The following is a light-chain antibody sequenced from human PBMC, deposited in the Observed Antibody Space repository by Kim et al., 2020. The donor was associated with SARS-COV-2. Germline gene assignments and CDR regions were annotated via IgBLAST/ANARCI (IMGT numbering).Light chain of an antibody. V-gene: IGLV2-14*03. J-gene: IGLJ3*02. CDR1: SSDVGGYNY. CDR2: DVS. Sequence: QSALTQPASVSESPGQSITISCTGTSSDVGGYNYVSWYQQHPGKAPKLIIYDVSKRPSGVSNRFSGSKSGNTASLTISGLQAEDEADYYCGSYTSSDTSVCGGGTQLTVL. CDR3: GSYTSSDTSV.